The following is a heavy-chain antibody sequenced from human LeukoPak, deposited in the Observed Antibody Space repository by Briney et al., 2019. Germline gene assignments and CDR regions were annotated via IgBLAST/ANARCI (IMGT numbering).Heavy chain of an antibody. J-gene: IGHJ3*02. Sequence: GDSLRLSCAASGFTFTKYWMTWVRQAPGKGLEWVSSISSSSSYIYYADSVKGRFTISRDNAKNSLYLQMNSLRAEDTAVYYCARSIVVVPAAIGLIGAFDIWGQGTMVTVSS. CDR1: GFTFTKYW. D-gene: IGHD2-2*01. V-gene: IGHV3-21*01. CDR2: ISSSSSYI. CDR3: ARSIVVVPAAIGLIGAFDI.